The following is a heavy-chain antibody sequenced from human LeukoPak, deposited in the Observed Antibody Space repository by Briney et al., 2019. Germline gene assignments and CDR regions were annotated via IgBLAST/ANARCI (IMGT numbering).Heavy chain of an antibody. J-gene: IGHJ4*02. D-gene: IGHD6-19*01. Sequence: GGSLRLSCAASGFTFSSYAMNWVHQAPGKGLEWVSSIRGSGDSTYYADSVKGRFTISRDNSKNTLYLQISSLRAEDTAIYYCAKDGISGWYGNHFDFWGQGTLVTGSS. CDR3: AKDGISGWYGNHFDF. CDR2: IRGSGDST. CDR1: GFTFSSYA. V-gene: IGHV3-23*01.